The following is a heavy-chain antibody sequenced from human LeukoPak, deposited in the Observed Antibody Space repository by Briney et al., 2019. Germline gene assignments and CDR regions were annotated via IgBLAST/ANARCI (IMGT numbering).Heavy chain of an antibody. CDR2: ISTFNGNT. J-gene: IGHJ4*02. CDR3: GGGRGSTHGY. D-gene: IGHD3-16*01. CDR1: GYTFSSYG. V-gene: IGHV1-18*01. Sequence: ASVNLSYRASGYTFSSYGLTWVRQAPGQGLEWMGWISTFNGNTNYAQNLQSRVTMTADTSTSTPYMELRSLISDDTAVYYCGGGRGSTHGYWGQGTLVTVSS.